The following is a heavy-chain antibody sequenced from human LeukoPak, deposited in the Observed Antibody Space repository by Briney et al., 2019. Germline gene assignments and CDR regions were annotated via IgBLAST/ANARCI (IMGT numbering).Heavy chain of an antibody. Sequence: GGSLRLSCTASGFTFGDYAMSWFRQAPGKGLEWVGLIRSKAYGGTTEYAASVKGRFTISRDDSKSIAYLQMNSLKTEDTAVYYCTRNGPSGYIAVIRFDPWGQGTLVTVSS. CDR3: TRNGPSGYIAVIRFDP. J-gene: IGHJ5*02. CDR1: GFTFGDYA. CDR2: IRSKAYGGTT. V-gene: IGHV3-49*03. D-gene: IGHD6-19*01.